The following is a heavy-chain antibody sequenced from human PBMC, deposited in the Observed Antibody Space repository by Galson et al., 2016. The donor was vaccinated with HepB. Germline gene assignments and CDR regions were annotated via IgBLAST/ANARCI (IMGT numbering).Heavy chain of an antibody. CDR3: ARAVSWDYGDYAGY. V-gene: IGHV3-21*01. J-gene: IGHJ4*02. CDR2: ISSSSSYI. D-gene: IGHD4-17*01. Sequence: SLRLSCAASGLTFSSYSMNWVRQAPGKGLEWVSSISSSSSYIYYADSVKGRFTISRDNAKNSLYLQMNSLRAEDTAVYYCARAVSWDYGDYAGYWGQGTLVTVSS. CDR1: GLTFSSYS.